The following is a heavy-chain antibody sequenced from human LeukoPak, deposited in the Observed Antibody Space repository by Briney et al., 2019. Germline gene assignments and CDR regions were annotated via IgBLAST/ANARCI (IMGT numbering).Heavy chain of an antibody. V-gene: IGHV3-21*01. CDR1: GLTLSSYS. Sequence: PGVSLRLSCAASGLTLSSYSMNWVRQAPRKGLEWVSSNSSSSRYIYYADSVKGRFTISRDNAKNSLYLQMNSLRAEDTAVYYCARDRGMLAAAFDIWGQGTMVTVSS. CDR3: ARDRGMLAAAFDI. CDR2: NSSSSRYI. D-gene: IGHD6-13*01. J-gene: IGHJ3*02.